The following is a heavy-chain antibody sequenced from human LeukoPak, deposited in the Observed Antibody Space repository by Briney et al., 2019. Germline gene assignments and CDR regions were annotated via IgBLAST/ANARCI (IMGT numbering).Heavy chain of an antibody. Sequence: ASVKVSCKASGYTFTSYDINWVRQATGQGLEWMGWMNPNSGITGYAQKFQGRVTMTRNTSISTAYMELSSLRSEDTAVYYCARAYCSSTSCYRDYYYMDVWGKGTTVTISS. CDR2: MNPNSGIT. J-gene: IGHJ6*03. D-gene: IGHD2-2*02. V-gene: IGHV1-8*01. CDR3: ARAYCSSTSCYRDYYYMDV. CDR1: GYTFTSYD.